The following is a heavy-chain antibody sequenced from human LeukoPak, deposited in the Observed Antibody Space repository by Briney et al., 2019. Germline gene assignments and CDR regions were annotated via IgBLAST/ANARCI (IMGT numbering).Heavy chain of an antibody. D-gene: IGHD6-13*01. Sequence: PGGSLRLSCAASGXTFSSYAMHWVRQAPGKGLEWVAVISYDGSNKYYADSVKGRFAISRDNSKNTLFLQMNNLRLEDTAVYYCVRGVAPAGLGDFQHWGQGTLVTVSS. V-gene: IGHV3-30*09. CDR3: VRGVAPAGLGDFQH. J-gene: IGHJ1*01. CDR2: ISYDGSNK. CDR1: GXTFSSYA.